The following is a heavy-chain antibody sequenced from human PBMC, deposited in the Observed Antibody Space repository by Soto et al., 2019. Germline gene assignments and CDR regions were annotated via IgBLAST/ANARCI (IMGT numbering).Heavy chain of an antibody. CDR1: GFTFSTYG. CDR2: INRDGTNK. CDR3: ARDWRILGMDV. J-gene: IGHJ6*02. V-gene: IGHV3-74*01. Sequence: EAQLVESGGGLVRPGGSLDSPFAASGFTFSTYGLHWVRKARGKGLVWVSRINRDGTNKNHPDSVKGRFTISRDNAKNTLYLQMNSLRAEDTAVYYCARDWRILGMDVWGQGTTVTVSS.